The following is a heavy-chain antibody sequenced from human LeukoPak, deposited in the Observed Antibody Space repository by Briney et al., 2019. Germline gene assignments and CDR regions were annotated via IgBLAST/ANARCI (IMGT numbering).Heavy chain of an antibody. CDR3: ASFGDCSDGLCFYYLDP. CDR2: INHNGTT. CDR1: GGSFNNSY. Sequence: SETLSLTCAAYGGSFNNSYWTWIRQSPGKGLEWIGEINHNGTTRYNKPLKSRVTISIDTSKNQFSLKLYAVTAADTAVYYCASFGDCSDGLCFYYLDPWGQGTLVTVSS. J-gene: IGHJ5*02. V-gene: IGHV4-34*01. D-gene: IGHD2-15*01.